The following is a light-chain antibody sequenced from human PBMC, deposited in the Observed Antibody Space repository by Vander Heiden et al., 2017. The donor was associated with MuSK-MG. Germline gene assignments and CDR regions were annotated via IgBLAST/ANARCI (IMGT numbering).Light chain of an antibody. V-gene: IGKV1-27*01. CDR3: QMYYSAPAS. Sequence: HMTQSQSSLSASVAATVTITCRASQVIGNYFAWYQHKAGKSPKLLMSAASTLQSGVPSRVSGSGSGRDFSPTIRGLQSEDVATEYCQMYYSAPASFGRGTRLEIK. J-gene: IGKJ5*01. CDR2: AAS. CDR1: QVIGNY.